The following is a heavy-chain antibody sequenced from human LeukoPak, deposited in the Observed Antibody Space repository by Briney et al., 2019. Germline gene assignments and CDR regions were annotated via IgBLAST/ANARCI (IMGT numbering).Heavy chain of an antibody. CDR3: ARVIQAKIAAAGTDY. D-gene: IGHD6-13*01. CDR1: GYTFTGYY. Sequence: ASVKVSCKASGYTFTGYYMHWVRQAPGQGLEWMGWINPNSGGTNYAQKFQGRVTMTRDTSISTAYMELSRLRSDDTAVYYCARVIQAKIAAAGTDYWGQGTLVTVSS. J-gene: IGHJ4*02. V-gene: IGHV1-2*02. CDR2: INPNSGGT.